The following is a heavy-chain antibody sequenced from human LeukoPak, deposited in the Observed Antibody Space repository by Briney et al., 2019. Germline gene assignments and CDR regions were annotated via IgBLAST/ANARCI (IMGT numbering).Heavy chain of an antibody. D-gene: IGHD6-19*01. CDR1: GFTVSGSY. CDR3: ARLVVDSHAFGV. Sequence: PGGSLRLSCAASGFTVSGSYMSWIRQAPGKGLEWVSILYSVGTIYYADSVKGRFTISRDNSKNTLYLQMNSLRVEDAAVYYCARLVVDSHAFGVWGQGTMATVSS. J-gene: IGHJ3*01. V-gene: IGHV3-53*01. CDR2: LYSVGTI.